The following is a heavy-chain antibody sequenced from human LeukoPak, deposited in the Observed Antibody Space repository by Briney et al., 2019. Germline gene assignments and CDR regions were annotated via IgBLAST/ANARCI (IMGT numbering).Heavy chain of an antibody. J-gene: IGHJ3*01. CDR1: GFIFNNYW. V-gene: IGHV3-7*03. Sequence: GGSLRLSCEASGFIFNNYWMSWVRQTPGEGLEWVANIKEDGSEQYYVDSVKGRFTITRDNAKNLLYLQVNSLRAEDTAVYYCARDVSNSGWCEGTFDVWGQGTMVTVSS. CDR2: IKEDGSEQ. D-gene: IGHD6-19*01. CDR3: ARDVSNSGWCEGTFDV.